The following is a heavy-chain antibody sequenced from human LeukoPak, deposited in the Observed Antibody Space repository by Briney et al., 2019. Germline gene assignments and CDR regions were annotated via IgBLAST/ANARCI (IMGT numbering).Heavy chain of an antibody. CDR2: IRSSGSLI. D-gene: IGHD3-16*01. CDR3: ARVGEGAHDYVWGNCDY. J-gene: IGHJ4*02. Sequence: GGSLRLSCAASGFTFSGYNMNWVRQAPGKGLEWVAFIRSSGSLIYYAESVKGRFTISRDNSRNSLYLQMNSLRVEDTAVYYCARVGEGAHDYVWGNCDYWGQGTLVTVSS. CDR1: GFTFSGYN. V-gene: IGHV3-48*04.